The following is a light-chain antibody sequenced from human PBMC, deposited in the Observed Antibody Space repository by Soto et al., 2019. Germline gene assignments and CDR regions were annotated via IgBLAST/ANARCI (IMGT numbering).Light chain of an antibody. J-gene: IGKJ5*01. Sequence: EIVMTQSPATLSVSPGERATLSCRASQSVSSNLAWHQQKPGQAPRLLIYGASTRATGIPARFSGSGSGTEFTLTISRLEPEDFAMYYCQQYGSSLITFGQGTRLEIK. CDR1: QSVSSN. CDR3: QQYGSSLIT. V-gene: IGKV3-15*01. CDR2: GAS.